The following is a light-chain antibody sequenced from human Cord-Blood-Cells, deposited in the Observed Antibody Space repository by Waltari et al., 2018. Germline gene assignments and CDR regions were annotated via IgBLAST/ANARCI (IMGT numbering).Light chain of an antibody. V-gene: IGLV1-40*01. CDR1: SSNIGAGYD. CDR2: GNS. J-gene: IGLJ3*02. CDR3: QSYDSSLSGSV. Sequence: QSVLTQPPSVSGAPGQRVTISCTGSSSNIGAGYDVPWYQPLPGTAPNLLIYGNSNRPSGVPDRFSGSKSGTSASLAITGLQAEDEAEYYCQSYDSSLSGSVFGGGTKLTVL.